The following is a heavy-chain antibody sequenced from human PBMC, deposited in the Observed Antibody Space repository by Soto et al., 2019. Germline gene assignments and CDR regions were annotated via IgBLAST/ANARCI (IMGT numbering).Heavy chain of an antibody. J-gene: IGHJ4*02. CDR3: VXGQXYFDY. CDR2: ISYDGSNK. Sequence: QVQLVESGGGVVQPGRSLRLSCAASGFPFSSYGMHWVREAPGKGLEWVAVISYDGSNKYYADSVKGRFTISRDNSAXXXXXXXXXXXXXXXXXXYXVXGQXYFDYRGQGTLVTVSP. D-gene: IGHD3-10*01. CDR1: GFPFSSYG. V-gene: IGHV3-30*03.